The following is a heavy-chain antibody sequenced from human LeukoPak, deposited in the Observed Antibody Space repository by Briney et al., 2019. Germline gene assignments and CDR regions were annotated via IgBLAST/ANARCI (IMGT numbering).Heavy chain of an antibody. D-gene: IGHD4-17*01. CDR2: INPNSGGT. CDR3: ARATTMTNDAFDI. J-gene: IGHJ3*02. Sequence: ASVRVSCKASGYTFISYGISWVRQAPGQGREWMGWINPNSGGTNYAQKFQGRVTMTRDTSISTAYMELSRLRSDDTAVYYCARATTMTNDAFDIWGQGTMVTVSS. V-gene: IGHV1-2*02. CDR1: GYTFISYG.